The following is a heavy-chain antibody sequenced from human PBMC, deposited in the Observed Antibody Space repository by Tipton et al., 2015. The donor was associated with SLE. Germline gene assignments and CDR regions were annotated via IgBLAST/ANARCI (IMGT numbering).Heavy chain of an antibody. D-gene: IGHD6-6*01. CDR3: ARGASDAFDI. Sequence: TLSLTCAVYGGSFSGYYWSWIRQPPGKGLEWIGEINHSGSTNYNPSLKGRVTISVDTSKNQFSLRMRSMTAADTAVYYCARGASDAFDIWGQGTMVTVSS. V-gene: IGHV4-34*01. CDR1: GGSFSGYY. J-gene: IGHJ3*02. CDR2: INHSGST.